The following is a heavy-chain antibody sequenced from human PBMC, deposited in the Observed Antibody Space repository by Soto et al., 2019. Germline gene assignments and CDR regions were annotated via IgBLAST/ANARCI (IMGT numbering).Heavy chain of an antibody. CDR1: GGSISTGGYY. V-gene: IGHV4-31*03. CDR3: ARRVFP. CDR2: FYYSGST. Sequence: QVQLQESGPGLVKPSQTLSLTCTVSGGSISTGGYYWNWIRQHPGKGLEWIGYFYYSGSTYYNPSLNSRVTIAVNTSKNQFSLKLSSVTAADTAVYYCARRVFPWGQGTLVTVSS. J-gene: IGHJ5*02.